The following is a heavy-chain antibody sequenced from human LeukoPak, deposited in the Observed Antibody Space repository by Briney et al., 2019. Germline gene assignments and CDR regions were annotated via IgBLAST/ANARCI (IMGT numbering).Heavy chain of an antibody. V-gene: IGHV4-59*07. D-gene: IGHD5-18*01. CDR3: ARGVRGYSYGYLFDY. J-gene: IGHJ4*02. CDR1: VDPMSSYY. Sequence: SDTLTLTCTVSVDPMSSYYWSWLRHPPGKALEWIGHIYYSGSTNYNPSLKSRVTISVDTSKNQFSLKLSSVTAADTAVYYCARGVRGYSYGYLFDYWGQGTLVTVSS. CDR2: IYYSGST.